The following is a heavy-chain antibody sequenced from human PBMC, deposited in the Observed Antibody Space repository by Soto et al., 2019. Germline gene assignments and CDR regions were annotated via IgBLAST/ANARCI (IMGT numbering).Heavy chain of an antibody. CDR1: GFTFGAYA. J-gene: IGHJ4*02. CDR3: AKDRKSARAYYFDY. V-gene: IGHV3-23*01. D-gene: IGHD2-21*01. CDR2: ISGVGGTT. Sequence: PGGSLRLSCAASGFTFGAYAVSWVRQAPGKGLEWVSGISGVGGTTYYADSAKGRFTISRDNSKNTLYLQMTSLRAEDTAVYYCAKDRKSARAYYFDYWGQGALVTVSS.